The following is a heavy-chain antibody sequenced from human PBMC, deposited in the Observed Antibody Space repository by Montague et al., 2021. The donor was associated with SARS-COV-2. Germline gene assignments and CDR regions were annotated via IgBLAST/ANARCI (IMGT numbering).Heavy chain of an antibody. CDR3: ARGSGWMGNAFDI. J-gene: IGHJ3*02. Sequence: SETLSLICTVSGGSISSYYWIWIRQPPGKGLEWIGYIYYSGSTNYNPSLKSRVTISVDTSKNKSSLKLSSVTAADTAVYYCARGSGWMGNAFDIWGQGTMVTVSS. V-gene: IGHV4-59*01. CDR2: IYYSGST. D-gene: IGHD6-19*01. CDR1: GGSISSYY.